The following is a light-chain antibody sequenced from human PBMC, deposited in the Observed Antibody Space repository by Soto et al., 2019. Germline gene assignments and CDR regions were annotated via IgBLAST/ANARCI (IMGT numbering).Light chain of an antibody. J-gene: IGLJ1*01. CDR3: SSYTSISTYV. V-gene: IGLV2-14*01. CDR2: DVR. CDR1: SSDVGGYNY. Sequence: ALTQPASVSGSPGQSITISCTGTSSDVGGYNYVSWYQQHPGKAPKLMIYDVRNRPSGVSNRFSGSKSVNTASLTISGLQAEDEADYYCSSYTSISTYVFGTGTKVTVL.